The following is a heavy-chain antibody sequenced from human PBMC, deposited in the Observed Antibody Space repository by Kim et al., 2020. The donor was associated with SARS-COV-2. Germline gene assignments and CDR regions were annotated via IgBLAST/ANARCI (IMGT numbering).Heavy chain of an antibody. V-gene: IGHV3-7*01. CDR3: ARPSDAEPYDY. CDR2: INPDGSDT. CDR1: GFTFSSYW. Sequence: GGSLRLSCAASGFTFSSYWMTWVRQAPGKGLEWVANINPDGSDTDYVDSVKGRFTISRDNAKNSLYLQLNSLRAEDTAVYYCARPSDAEPYDYWGQGTLVTVSS. J-gene: IGHJ4*02.